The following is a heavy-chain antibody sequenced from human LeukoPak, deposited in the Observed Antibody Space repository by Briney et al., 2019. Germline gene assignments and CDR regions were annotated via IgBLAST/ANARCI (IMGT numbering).Heavy chain of an antibody. D-gene: IGHD2-2*01. CDR1: GGTFTSYA. V-gene: IGHV1-69*01. Sequence: SVKVSCKASGGTFTSYAISWVRQAPGQGLEWMGGIIPIFGTANYAQKFQGRVTITADESTSTAYMELSSLRSEDTAVYYCARYCSSTSCHVYYYYGMDVWGQGTTVTVSS. CDR2: IIPIFGTA. CDR3: ARYCSSTSCHVYYYYGMDV. J-gene: IGHJ6*02.